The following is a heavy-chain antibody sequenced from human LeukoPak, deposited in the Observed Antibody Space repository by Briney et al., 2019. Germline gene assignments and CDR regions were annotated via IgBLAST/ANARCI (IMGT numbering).Heavy chain of an antibody. D-gene: IGHD4-17*01. Sequence: PGGSLRLSCAASGLTFSSYAMSWVRQAPGKGLEWVSAISGSGGSTYYADSVKGRFTISRDNSKNTLYLQMNSLRAEDTAVYYCAKQPDDYGDYVRHYYFDYWGQGTLVTVSS. CDR3: AKQPDDYGDYVRHYYFDY. V-gene: IGHV3-23*01. J-gene: IGHJ4*02. CDR2: ISGSGGST. CDR1: GLTFSSYA.